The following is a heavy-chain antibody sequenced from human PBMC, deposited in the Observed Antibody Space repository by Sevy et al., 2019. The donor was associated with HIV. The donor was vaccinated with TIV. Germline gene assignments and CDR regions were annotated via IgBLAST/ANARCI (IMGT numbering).Heavy chain of an antibody. D-gene: IGHD3-3*01. Sequence: ASVKVSCKASGYTFTSYDINWVRQATGQGLEWMGWMNPNSGNTGYAQKFQGRVTMTRNTSISTAYMELSILRSEDTAVYYCARDQPGYYDLWGSYYTYYYYYYMDVWGKGTTVTVSS. CDR3: ARDQPGYYDLWGSYYTYYYYYYMDV. CDR2: MNPNSGNT. J-gene: IGHJ6*03. V-gene: IGHV1-8*01. CDR1: GYTFTSYD.